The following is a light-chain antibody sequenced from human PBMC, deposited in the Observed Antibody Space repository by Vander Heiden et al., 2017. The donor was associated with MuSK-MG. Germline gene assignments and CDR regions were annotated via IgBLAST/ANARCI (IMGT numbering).Light chain of an antibody. V-gene: IGKV1-5*03. Sequence: DIQMTQSPSTLSASVVDRVTITCRARQSISSRPASYPLIPGKAPKILLYKALSPKRGVQPRFRARGSGPGFSLIISARPNADFEVYYGQQSNSHSFGQWTKVELK. CDR3: QQSNSHS. J-gene: IGKJ1*01. CDR1: QSISSR. CDR2: KAL.